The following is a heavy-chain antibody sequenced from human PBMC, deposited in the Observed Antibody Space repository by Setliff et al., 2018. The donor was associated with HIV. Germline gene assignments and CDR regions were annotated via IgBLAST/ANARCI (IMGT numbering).Heavy chain of an antibody. CDR1: GFTFSNYA. CDR2: ILSTGERT. Sequence: GGSLRLSCAASGFTFSNYAMSWVRQAPGEGLEWVSAILSTGERTFSADSVKGRFTISRDNSKNTVYLQMNSLRAEDTAEYYCAKELAASGLGYFDSWGRGILVTVSS. CDR3: AKELAASGLGYFDS. V-gene: IGHV3-23*01. J-gene: IGHJ4*02. D-gene: IGHD3-22*01.